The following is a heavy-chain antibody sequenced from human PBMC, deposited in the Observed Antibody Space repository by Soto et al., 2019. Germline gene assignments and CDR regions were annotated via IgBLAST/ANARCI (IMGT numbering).Heavy chain of an antibody. Sequence: GGSLRLSCAASGFTFSDYYMNWIRQAPGKGLEWVSYITSSGRTPYYADSVRGRFTISRDNAKNSLYLQMSSLRAEDTAVYYCVMVFNGDATAVIDS. J-gene: IGHJ5*01. CDR2: ITSSGRTP. V-gene: IGHV3-11*04. D-gene: IGHD2-8*01. CDR1: GFTFSDYY. CDR3: VMVFNGDATAVIDS.